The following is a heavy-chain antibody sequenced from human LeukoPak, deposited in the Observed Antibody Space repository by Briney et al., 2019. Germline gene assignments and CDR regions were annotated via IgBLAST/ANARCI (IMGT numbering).Heavy chain of an antibody. V-gene: IGHV3-48*03. J-gene: IGHJ4*02. CDR2: ISSSGSTI. Sequence: GGSLRLSCAASGFTFSSYEMNWVRQAPGKGLEWVSYISSSGSTIYYADSVKGRFTISRDNAKNSLYLQMNSLRAGDTAIYYCAKDRRLASFDYGGQGTLVTVSS. D-gene: IGHD6-25*01. CDR3: AKDRRLASFDY. CDR1: GFTFSSYE.